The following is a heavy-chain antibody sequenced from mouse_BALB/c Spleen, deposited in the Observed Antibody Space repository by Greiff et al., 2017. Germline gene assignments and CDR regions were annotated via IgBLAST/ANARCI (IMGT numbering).Heavy chain of an antibody. CDR2: IDPANGNT. J-gene: IGHJ4*01. CDR1: GFNIKDTY. CDR3: ARRRGRHAMDY. D-gene: IGHD1-2*01. Sequence: EVQRVESGAELVKPGASVKLSCTASGFNIKDTYMHWVKQRPEQGLEWIGRIDPANGNTKYDPKFQGKATITADTSSNTAYLQLSSLTSEDTAVYYCARRRGRHAMDYWGQGTSVTVSS. V-gene: IGHV14-3*02.